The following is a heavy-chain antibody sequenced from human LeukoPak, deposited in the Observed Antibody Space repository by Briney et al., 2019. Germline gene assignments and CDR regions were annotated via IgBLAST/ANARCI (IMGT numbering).Heavy chain of an antibody. CDR1: GGSISSYY. CDR2: IYYSGST. V-gene: IGHV4-59*01. J-gene: IGHJ6*02. CDR3: ARVGSGPYGIDV. D-gene: IGHD3-10*01. Sequence: SETLSLTCTVSGGSISSYYWSWIRQPPGKGLEWIGYIYYSGSTNYNPSLKSRVTISVDTSKTQFSLKLSSVTAADTAVYYCARVGSGPYGIDVWGQGTTVTVSS.